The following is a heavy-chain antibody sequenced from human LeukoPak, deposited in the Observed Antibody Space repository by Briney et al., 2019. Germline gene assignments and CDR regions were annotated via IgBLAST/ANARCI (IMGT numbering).Heavy chain of an antibody. CDR2: IYTSGST. CDR1: GGSISSYY. D-gene: IGHD2-15*01. CDR3: AGYCSGGSCYSGLGY. J-gene: IGHJ4*02. Sequence: PSETLSLTCTVSGGSISSYYWSWIRQPAGKGLEWIGRIYTSGSTNYNPSLKSRVTISVDTSKNQFSLKLSSVTAADTAVYYCAGYCSGGSCYSGLGYWGQGTLVTVSS. V-gene: IGHV4-4*07.